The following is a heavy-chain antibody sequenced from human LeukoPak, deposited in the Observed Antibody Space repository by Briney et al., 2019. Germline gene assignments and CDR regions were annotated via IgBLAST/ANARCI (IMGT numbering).Heavy chain of an antibody. V-gene: IGHV4-30-4*01. CDR3: ARGGPYYYDSSGYYRFDY. D-gene: IGHD3-22*01. J-gene: IGHJ4*02. CDR1: GGSFSGYY. CDR2: IYYSGST. Sequence: SETLSLTCAVYGGSFSGYYWSWIRQPPGKGLEWIGYIYYSGSTYYNPSLKSRVTISVDTSKNQFSLKLSSVTAADTAVYYCARGGPYYYDSSGYYRFDYWGQGTLVTVSS.